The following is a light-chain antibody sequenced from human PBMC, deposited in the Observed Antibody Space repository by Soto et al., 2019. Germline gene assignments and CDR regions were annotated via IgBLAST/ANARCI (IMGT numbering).Light chain of an antibody. CDR3: AAWDDSLSVV. Sequence: QSVLTQPPSASGTPGQRVTISCSGSSSNNGSNYVYWYQQLPGTAPKLRIYRNNQRPSGVPDRFSGSKSGTSASLAISGLRSEDEADYYCAAWDDSLSVVFGGGTKLTVL. V-gene: IGLV1-47*01. J-gene: IGLJ2*01. CDR2: RNN. CDR1: SSNNGSNY.